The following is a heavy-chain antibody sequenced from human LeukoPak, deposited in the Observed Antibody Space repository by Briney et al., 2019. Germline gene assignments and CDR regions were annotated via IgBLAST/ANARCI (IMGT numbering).Heavy chain of an antibody. CDR2: ISGTTGST. D-gene: IGHD6-13*01. J-gene: IGHJ4*02. Sequence: GGSLRLSCAASGFTFSSYAMSWVRQAPGKGLEWVSSISGTTGSTYYAGPVKGRFTISRDNSKNTLYLQMNSLRADDTAVYYCAKIIAAAGLDYWGQGTLPTVSS. V-gene: IGHV3-23*01. CDR1: GFTFSSYA. CDR3: AKIIAAAGLDY.